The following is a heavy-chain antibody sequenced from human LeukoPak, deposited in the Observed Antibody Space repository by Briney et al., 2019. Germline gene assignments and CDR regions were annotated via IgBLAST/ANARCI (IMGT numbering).Heavy chain of an antibody. D-gene: IGHD2-15*01. J-gene: IGHJ3*02. CDR1: GDSVSSNSAA. Sequence: SQTLSLTSAISGDSVSSNSAAWNWLGQSPSRGLGWLGRTYYRSKWYNDYAVSVKSRITINPDTSKHQFSLQLNSVTPEDTAVYYCARAAVAANDAFDSGGQGTMVTVSA. V-gene: IGHV6-1*01. CDR2: TYYRSKWYN. CDR3: ARAAVAANDAFDS.